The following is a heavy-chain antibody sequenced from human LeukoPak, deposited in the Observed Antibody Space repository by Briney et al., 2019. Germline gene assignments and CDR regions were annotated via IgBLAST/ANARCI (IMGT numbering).Heavy chain of an antibody. CDR2: ISGSGGST. V-gene: IGHV3-23*01. CDR3: AKSPVAGSYYYYGLDV. CDR1: GFTFSSYA. D-gene: IGHD6-19*01. Sequence: GSLRLSCAASGFTFSSYAMSWVRQAPGKGLEWVSAISGSGGSTFYADSVKGRFTISRDNSKNTLYLQMNSLRAEDTAVYYCAKSPVAGSYYYYGLDVWGQGTTVTVSS. J-gene: IGHJ6*02.